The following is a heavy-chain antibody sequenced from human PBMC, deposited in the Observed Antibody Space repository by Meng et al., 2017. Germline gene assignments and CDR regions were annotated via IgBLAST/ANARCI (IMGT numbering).Heavy chain of an antibody. D-gene: IGHD3-16*01. V-gene: IGHV4-31*03. CDR3: ARTRGDYYFDY. CDR2: IYYSGST. J-gene: IGHJ4*02. CDR1: GGSISSGGYY. Sequence: QVQLQESGPGLVKPSQTLSLTCTVSGGSISSGGYYWGWIRQHPGKGPEWIGYIYYSGSTYYNPSLRSRVTISVDTSNNQFSLKLSSVTAADTAVFYCARTRGDYYFDYWGQGTLVTVSS.